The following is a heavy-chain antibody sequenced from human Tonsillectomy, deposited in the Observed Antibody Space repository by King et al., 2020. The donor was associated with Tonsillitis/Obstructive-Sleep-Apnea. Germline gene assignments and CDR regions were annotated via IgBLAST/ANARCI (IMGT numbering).Heavy chain of an antibody. CDR3: ARDDVVGRYIDS. CDR2: INPSSGVP. CDR1: GYTFTRDY. J-gene: IGHJ4*02. Sequence: QLVQSGAEVKTPGASVKVSCKASGYTFTRDYIHWVRQARGQGLEWMGIINPSSGVPSYAQKFQGRVTMTTDTSASTVCLQLSSLRSEDTAVYYCARDDVVGRYIDSWGQGTLVTVSS. V-gene: IGHV1-46*01. D-gene: IGHD1-14*01.